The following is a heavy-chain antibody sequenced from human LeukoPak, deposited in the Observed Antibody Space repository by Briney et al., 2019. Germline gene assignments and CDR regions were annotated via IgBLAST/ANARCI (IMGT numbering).Heavy chain of an antibody. CDR3: ARETKTRITMIVGTDAFDI. Sequence: PGGSLRLSCAASGFTFSSYAMHWVRQAPGKGLEWVAVISYDGSNKYYADSVKGRFTISRDNSKNTLYLQMNSLRAEDTAVYYCARETKTRITMIVGTDAFDIWGQGTMVTVSS. J-gene: IGHJ3*02. V-gene: IGHV3-30-3*01. CDR2: ISYDGSNK. D-gene: IGHD3-22*01. CDR1: GFTFSSYA.